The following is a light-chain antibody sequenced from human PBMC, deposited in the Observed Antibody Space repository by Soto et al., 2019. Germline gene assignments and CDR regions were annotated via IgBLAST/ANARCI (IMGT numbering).Light chain of an antibody. CDR1: QSVSNNW. J-gene: IGKJ2*01. Sequence: DIILTQSPDTLSLSPGERATLSCRASQSVSNNWLASYQQKPGQAPRLLIYGASNRPGGIPDKFSGSGSGTDFTLTINRLEPEDFAVYYCQHYVRSPYTFAQGTKLEI. V-gene: IGKV3-20*01. CDR3: QHYVRSPYT. CDR2: GAS.